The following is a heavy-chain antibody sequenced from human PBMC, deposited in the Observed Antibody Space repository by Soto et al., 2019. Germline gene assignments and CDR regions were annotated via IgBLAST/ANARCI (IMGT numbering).Heavy chain of an antibody. D-gene: IGHD6-13*01. CDR1: GFTFSSYA. J-gene: IGHJ4*02. V-gene: IGHV3-23*01. Sequence: GGSLRLSCAASGFTFSSYAMSWVRQAPGKGLEWVSAISGSGGSTYYADSVKGRFTISRDNSKNTLYLQMNSLRAEDTAVYYCAKVLGGRWYVFDDYWGQGTLVTVSS. CDR2: ISGSGGST. CDR3: AKVLGGRWYVFDDY.